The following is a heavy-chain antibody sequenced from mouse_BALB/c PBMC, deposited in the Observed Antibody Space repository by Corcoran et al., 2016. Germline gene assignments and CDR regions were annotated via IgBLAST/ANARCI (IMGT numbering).Heavy chain of an antibody. CDR3: AKGWYGFAY. D-gene: IGHD1-1*02. V-gene: IGHV14-1*02. Sequence: EVQLQQSGAELVRPGALVKLSCKASGFNIKDYYMHWVKQRPEQGLEWIGWIDPENGNTIYDPKFQGKASITADTSSNTAYLQLSSLTSEDTAVYYCAKGWYGFAYWGQGTLVTVSA. J-gene: IGHJ3*01. CDR2: IDPENGNT. CDR1: GFNIKDYY.